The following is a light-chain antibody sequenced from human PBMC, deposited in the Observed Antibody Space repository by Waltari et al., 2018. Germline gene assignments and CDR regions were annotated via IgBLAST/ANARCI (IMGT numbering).Light chain of an antibody. CDR3: QQYYNSPPVT. V-gene: IGKV4-1*01. J-gene: IGKJ5*01. CDR2: WAS. CDR1: QSVLLNSSKKNY. Sequence: DIVLTQFPDTLAVSLGERATINCKSSQSVLLNSSKKNYLAWYQQKPGHPPKLLLYWASTRGPGVPDRVSGSRSGTDFTLTISSLQAEDVAIYYCQQYYNSPPVTFGQGTRLEIK.